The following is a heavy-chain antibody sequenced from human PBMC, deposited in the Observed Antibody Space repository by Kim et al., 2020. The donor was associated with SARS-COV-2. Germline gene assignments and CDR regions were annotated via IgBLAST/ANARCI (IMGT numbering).Heavy chain of an antibody. V-gene: IGHV3-49*04. CDR1: GFTFGDYA. J-gene: IGHJ4*02. CDR3: TRERGGIVGALDY. CDR2: IRSKAYGGTT. D-gene: IGHD1-26*01. Sequence: GGSLRLSCTASGFTFGDYAMSWVRQAPGKGLEWVGFIRSKAYGGTTEYAASVKGRFTISRDDSKSIAYLQMNSLKTEDTAVYYCTRERGGIVGALDYWGQGTLVTVSS.